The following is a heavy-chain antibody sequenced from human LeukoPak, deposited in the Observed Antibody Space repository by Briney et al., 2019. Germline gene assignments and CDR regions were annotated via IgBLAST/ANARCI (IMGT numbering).Heavy chain of an antibody. CDR1: GGTFSSYA. D-gene: IGHD4-23*01. Sequence: ASVKVSCKASGGTFSSYAISWVRQAPGQGLEWMGRIIPILGIANYAQKFQGRVTITADKSTSTAYMELSRLRSDDTAVYYCARVGTTVVTPQEWGQGTLVTVSS. V-gene: IGHV1-69*04. CDR2: IIPILGIA. CDR3: ARVGTTVVTPQE. J-gene: IGHJ4*02.